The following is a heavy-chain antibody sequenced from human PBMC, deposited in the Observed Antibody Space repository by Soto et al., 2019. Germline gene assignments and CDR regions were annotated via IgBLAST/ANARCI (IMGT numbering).Heavy chain of an antibody. D-gene: IGHD6-19*01. CDR2: ISYDGSNK. J-gene: IGHJ4*02. Sequence: QVQLVESGGGVVQPGRSLRLSCAASGFTFSSYAMHWVRQAPGKGLEWVAVISYDGSNKYYADSVKGRFTISRDNSKNTLYLQMNSLRAEDTAVYYCARWIAVAGKGNYFDYWGQGTLVTVSS. CDR1: GFTFSSYA. V-gene: IGHV3-30-3*01. CDR3: ARWIAVAGKGNYFDY.